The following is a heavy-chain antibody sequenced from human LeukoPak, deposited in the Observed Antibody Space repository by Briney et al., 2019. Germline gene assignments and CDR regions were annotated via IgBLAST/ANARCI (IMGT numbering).Heavy chain of an antibody. CDR2: IYPKSGDT. V-gene: IGHV1-2*02. J-gene: IGHJ2*01. D-gene: IGHD6-19*01. Sequence: ASVKLSCKASGYTFTGYYIRWVRQAPGQGLEWMGWIYPKSGDTNYAQKFRGRVTMTRDTSINTVYMEVTRLRSDDTAVYYCARRGIPVPGTAYFDLWGRGTLVTVSS. CDR1: GYTFTGYY. CDR3: ARRGIPVPGTAYFDL.